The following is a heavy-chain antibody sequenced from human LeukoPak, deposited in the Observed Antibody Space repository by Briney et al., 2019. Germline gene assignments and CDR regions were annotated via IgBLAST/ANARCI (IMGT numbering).Heavy chain of an antibody. J-gene: IGHJ4*02. CDR3: AKDKAGSAFDY. V-gene: IGHV3-9*01. Sequence: GGSLRLSCAASGFRFDEYATHWVRQAPGKGLEWVSGISWNSGSIDYADSVKGRFTISRDNAKNSLYLQMNSLRAEDTALYYCAKDKAGSAFDYWGQETLVTVSS. D-gene: IGHD3-10*01. CDR1: GFRFDEYA. CDR2: ISWNSGSI.